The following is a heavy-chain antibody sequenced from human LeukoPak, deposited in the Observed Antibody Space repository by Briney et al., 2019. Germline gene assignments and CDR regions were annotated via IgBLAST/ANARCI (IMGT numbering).Heavy chain of an antibody. J-gene: IGHJ4*02. CDR1: GFTFSTYA. CDR3: SRHWCSSISGHDS. Sequence: QLVESGGGVVQPGRSLRLSWAASGFTFSTYALHWIRQAPGKGLEWVAVIWSDGSNKYYADSVKGRFTVSRDNSKNTVYLQLNSLRDEAPAVYCCSRHWCSSISGHDSWGQGTLVTVSS. D-gene: IGHD2-2*01. V-gene: IGHV3-33*08. CDR2: IWSDGSNK.